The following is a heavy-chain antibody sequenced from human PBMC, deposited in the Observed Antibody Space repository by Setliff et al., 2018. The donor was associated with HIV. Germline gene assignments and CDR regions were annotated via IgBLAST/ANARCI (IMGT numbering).Heavy chain of an antibody. D-gene: IGHD3-22*01. J-gene: IGHJ4*02. CDR2: INEDGSDK. CDR3: ARVTSDSSGYYWGYYFDY. Sequence: GGSLRLSCAASGFTFSSYWMSWVRQAPGKGLEWVANINEDGSDKFYVDSIKGRFTVSRDNAKNSLYLQMSSLRAEDTAVYYCARVTSDSSGYYWGYYFDYWGQGTRVTVSS. V-gene: IGHV3-7*03. CDR1: GFTFSSYW.